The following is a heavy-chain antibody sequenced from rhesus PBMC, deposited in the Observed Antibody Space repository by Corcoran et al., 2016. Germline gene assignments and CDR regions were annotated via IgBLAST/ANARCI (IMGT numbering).Heavy chain of an antibody. V-gene: IGHV4-93*02. J-gene: IGHJ4*01. CDR2: IYGSGGST. CDR3: ARPLAAAIDY. Sequence: QVQLQESGPAVVKPSETLSLTCAVSGGSISRSNCWRWIRQSPGKGLKWIGGIYGSGGSTEYNPSLNSRVTMSIDTSKNLVSLKLTSGTAAETAVEYCARPLAAAIDYWGQGVLVTVSS. D-gene: IGHD6-25*01. CDR1: GGSISRSNC.